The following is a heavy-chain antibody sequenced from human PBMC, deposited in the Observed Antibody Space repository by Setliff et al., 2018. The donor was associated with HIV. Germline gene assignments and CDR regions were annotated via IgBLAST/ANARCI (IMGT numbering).Heavy chain of an antibody. CDR2: ISKSGNTI. CDR3: ASLNRDLVVVTALYFHH. D-gene: IGHD2-21*02. J-gene: IGHJ1*01. Sequence: PGGSLRLSCAASGFTFSSYEMSWVRQTPGKGLEWISYISKSGNTISYGESVRGRFTISRDNAKNSLFLQMNSLRAEDTAVYYCASLNRDLVVVTALYFHHWGQGTLVTVSS. CDR1: GFTFSSYE. V-gene: IGHV3-48*03.